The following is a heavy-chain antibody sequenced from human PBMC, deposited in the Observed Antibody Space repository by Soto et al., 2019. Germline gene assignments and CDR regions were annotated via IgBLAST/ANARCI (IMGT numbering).Heavy chain of an antibody. V-gene: IGHV4-39*01. D-gene: IGHD3-10*01. CDR3: ASPMVRGVIKTQYYFDY. CDR2: IYYSGST. J-gene: IGHJ4*02. Sequence: SETLSLTCTVSGGSISSSSYYWGWIRQPPGKGLEWIGSIYYSGSTYYNPSLKSRVTISVDTSKNQFSLKLSSVTAADTAVYYCASPMVRGVIKTQYYFDYWGQGTLVTVSS. CDR1: GGSISSSSYY.